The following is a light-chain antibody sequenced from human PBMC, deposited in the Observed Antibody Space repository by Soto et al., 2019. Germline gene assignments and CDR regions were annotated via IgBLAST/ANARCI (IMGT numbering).Light chain of an antibody. V-gene: IGKV3-15*01. J-gene: IGKJ1*01. CDR1: QSCSCC. CDR2: DAS. Sequence: EIGMTQSPSTLSVSPGERVTVSCRASQSCSCCLAWYQQKPGQAPRLLIYDASNRHSGVPARFSGSGSGTDFTLTIRSLQADDFAVYYCHQSNDSPSPFGHATTVDI. CDR3: HQSNDSPSP.